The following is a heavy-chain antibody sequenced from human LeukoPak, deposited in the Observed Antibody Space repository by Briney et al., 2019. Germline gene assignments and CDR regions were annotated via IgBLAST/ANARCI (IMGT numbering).Heavy chain of an antibody. Sequence: PSETLSLTCTVSGGSISSGGYYWSWIRQHPGKGLEWIGYIYYSGSTYYNPSLKSRVTISVDTSKNQFSLKLCSVTAADTAVYYCARESHDSSGYYFDAFDIWGQGTMVTVSS. J-gene: IGHJ3*02. D-gene: IGHD3-22*01. CDR3: ARESHDSSGYYFDAFDI. CDR1: GGSISSGGYY. CDR2: IYYSGST. V-gene: IGHV4-31*03.